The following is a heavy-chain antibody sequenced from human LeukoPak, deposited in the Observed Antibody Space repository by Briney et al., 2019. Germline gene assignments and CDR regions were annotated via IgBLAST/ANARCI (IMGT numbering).Heavy chain of an antibody. J-gene: IGHJ4*02. Sequence: GGSLRLSCAASGFTFSNAWMDWVRQAPGKGLEWVGHIQSNTDSGTTDYAAPVKGRFTISRDDSKDTLYLQMNSLKTEDTAVYYCTTRTSTGGFGAYWGQGTLVTVSS. CDR3: TTRTSTGGFGAY. V-gene: IGHV3-15*01. CDR1: GFTFSNAW. D-gene: IGHD2-8*02. CDR2: IQSNTDSGTT.